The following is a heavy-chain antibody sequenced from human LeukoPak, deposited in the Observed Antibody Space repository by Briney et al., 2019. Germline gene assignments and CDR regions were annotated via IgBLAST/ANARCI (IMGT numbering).Heavy chain of an antibody. CDR2: MTTSGST. J-gene: IGHJ4*02. Sequence: WDPLSLTCKVSADSITNYYWTWIRQPAGKGPQWVGRMTTSGSTYLKPSLKSRVTLSVDTSKSLLSLNVTSVTAADTAVYYCAREARDYGDSRYLDYWGQGTLVTVST. CDR1: ADSITNYY. CDR3: AREARDYGDSRYLDY. V-gene: IGHV4-4*07. D-gene: IGHD4-17*01.